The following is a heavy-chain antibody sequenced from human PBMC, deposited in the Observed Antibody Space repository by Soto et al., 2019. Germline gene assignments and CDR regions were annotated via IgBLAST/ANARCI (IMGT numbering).Heavy chain of an antibody. D-gene: IGHD3-3*01. CDR1: GYTFTSYG. CDR2: ISGYNGKT. CDR3: GRKGGASLEWSDRAFDI. Sequence: QVQLVQSGAEVKRPGASVKVSCKASGYTFTSYGINWVRQAPGQGPEWMGWISGYNGKTNYAQKFQGRATMTTDTPTSTAYMELRRVRSDDTAVYYCGRKGGASLEWSDRAFDIWGQETMVTGSS. J-gene: IGHJ3*02. V-gene: IGHV1-18*01.